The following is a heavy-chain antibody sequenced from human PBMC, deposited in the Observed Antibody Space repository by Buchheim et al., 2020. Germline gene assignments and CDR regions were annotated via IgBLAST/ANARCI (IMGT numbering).Heavy chain of an antibody. J-gene: IGHJ5*02. CDR2: INHSGST. D-gene: IGHD2-15*01. Sequence: QVQLQQWGAGLLKPSETLSLTCAVYGGSFSGYYWSWIRQPPGKGLEWIGEINHSGSTNYNPSLKSRVTISVDTSKNQFSLKLSSVTAADTAVYYCARVVVVVAATPYPRWFDPWGQGTL. CDR3: ARVVVVVAATPYPRWFDP. V-gene: IGHV4-34*01. CDR1: GGSFSGYY.